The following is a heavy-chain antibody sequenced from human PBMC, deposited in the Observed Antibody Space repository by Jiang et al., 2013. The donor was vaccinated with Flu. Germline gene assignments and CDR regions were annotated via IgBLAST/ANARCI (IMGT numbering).Heavy chain of an antibody. D-gene: IGHD6-6*01. J-gene: IGHJ3*02. Sequence: SGAEVKKPGASVKVSCKASGFIFTGYYIYWVRQAPGQGLEWMGRINPNTGGTDYARKFQARVTMTRDTSISTAYMELTGLTSDDTGMYYCATWDQAALDMDMWGQGDTGHRLF. V-gene: IGHV1-2*05. CDR1: GFIFTGYY. CDR3: ATWDQAALDMDM. CDR2: INPNTGGT.